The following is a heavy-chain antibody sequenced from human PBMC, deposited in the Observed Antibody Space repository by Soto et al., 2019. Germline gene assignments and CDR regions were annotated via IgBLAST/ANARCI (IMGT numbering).Heavy chain of an antibody. J-gene: IGHJ6*03. Sequence: GGSLRLSCAASGFSLGSYWMTWVRQAPGKGLEWVASIKQDGGDQYYVDSVKGRFTISRDNTKNSLYLQMNGLRAEDTAVYYCARGISSSSNYYYSYMDVWGKGTTVTVPS. CDR3: ARGISSSSNYYYSYMDV. CDR2: IKQDGGDQ. D-gene: IGHD6-6*01. V-gene: IGHV3-7*05. CDR1: GFSLGSYW.